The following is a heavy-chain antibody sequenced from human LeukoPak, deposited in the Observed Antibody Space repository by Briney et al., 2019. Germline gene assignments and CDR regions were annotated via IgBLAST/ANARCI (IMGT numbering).Heavy chain of an antibody. V-gene: IGHV1-18*01. CDR2: ISAYNGNT. Sequence: GASVKVSCKASGYTFTSYGISWVRQAPGQGLEWMGWISAYNGNTNYAQKLQGRVTMTTDTSTSTAYMELRSLRSDDTAVYYCARDRSYSNYYYHYYMDVWGKGTTVTVSS. CDR3: ARDRSYSNYYYHYYMDV. D-gene: IGHD4-11*01. CDR1: GYTFTSYG. J-gene: IGHJ6*03.